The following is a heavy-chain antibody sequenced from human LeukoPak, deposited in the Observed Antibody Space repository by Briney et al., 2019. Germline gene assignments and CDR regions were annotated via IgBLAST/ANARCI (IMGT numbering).Heavy chain of an antibody. D-gene: IGHD5-24*01. V-gene: IGHV1-69*13. J-gene: IGHJ6*03. Sequence: SVKVSCKASGGTFSSYAISWVRQAPGQGLEWMGGIIPIFGTANYAQKFQGRVTITADESTSTAYMELSSLRSEDTAVYYCARGSIGDGYNLAVYYYYMDVWGKGTTVTISS. CDR3: ARGSIGDGYNLAVYYYYMDV. CDR1: GGTFSSYA. CDR2: IIPIFGTA.